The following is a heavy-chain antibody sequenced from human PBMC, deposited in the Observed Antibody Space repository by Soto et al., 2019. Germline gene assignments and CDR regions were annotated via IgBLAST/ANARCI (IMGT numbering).Heavy chain of an antibody. D-gene: IGHD3-22*01. CDR2: ISYDGSNK. V-gene: IGHV3-30-3*01. CDR3: ARDIDSSGYSP. J-gene: IGHJ5*02. Sequence: GGSLKLSFAAPGFTFSSYALHGAPQAPGKGLEWVAVISYDGSNKYYADSVKGRFTISRDNSKNTLYLQMNSLRAEDTAVYYCARDIDSSGYSPWGQGTLVTVSS. CDR1: GFTFSSYA.